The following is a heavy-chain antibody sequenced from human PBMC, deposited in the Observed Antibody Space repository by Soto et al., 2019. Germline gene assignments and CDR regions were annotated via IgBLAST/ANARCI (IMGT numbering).Heavy chain of an antibody. CDR1: GFTFDDYA. D-gene: IGHD2-8*01. J-gene: IGHJ4*02. CDR2: LSWNSGTI. V-gene: IGHV3-9*01. CDR3: VKGVKMSLHDRFDS. Sequence: EVHLVESVGGLVEPGRSLRLSCTTSGFTFDDYAMQWVRQAPGKGLEWVSGLSWNSGTIAYADSVKGRFTISRDNAMNFLYLQMNSLRPDDPPFYHCVKGVKMSLHDRFDSWGEGTLVTVS.